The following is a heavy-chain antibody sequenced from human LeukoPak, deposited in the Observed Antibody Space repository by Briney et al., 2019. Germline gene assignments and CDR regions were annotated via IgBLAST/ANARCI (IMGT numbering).Heavy chain of an antibody. Sequence: GGSLRLSCAASWFTFSDAWMSWVRQSPGKGLEWVGRIKSKTYGGATDYAAPAKGRFTISRDDSKNTVYLQMNSLKTEDTAVYYCTTATSYWGQGSLVTVSS. V-gene: IGHV3-15*01. J-gene: IGHJ4*02. CDR2: IKSKTYGGAT. CDR1: WFTFSDAW. CDR3: TTATSY.